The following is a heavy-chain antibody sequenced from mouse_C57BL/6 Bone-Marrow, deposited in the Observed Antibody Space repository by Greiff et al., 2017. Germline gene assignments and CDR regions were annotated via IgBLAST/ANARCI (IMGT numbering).Heavy chain of an antibody. CDR3: ARQEITTVVAFFYFDY. CDR2: INSDGGST. D-gene: IGHD1-1*01. J-gene: IGHJ2*01. V-gene: IGHV5-2*01. Sequence: EVQVVESGGGLVQPGESLKLSCESNEYEFPSHDMSWVRKTPEQRLELVAAINSDGGSTYYPDTMERRFIISRDNTKKTLYLQMSSLRSEDTALYYCARQEITTVVAFFYFDYWGQGTTLTVSS. CDR1: EYEFPSHD.